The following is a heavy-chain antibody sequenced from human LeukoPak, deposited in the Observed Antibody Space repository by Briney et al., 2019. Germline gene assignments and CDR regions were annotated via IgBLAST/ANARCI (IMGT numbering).Heavy chain of an antibody. CDR3: ASSAIAVAAHWYWFDP. V-gene: IGHV3-21*01. CDR2: ISSSSSYI. CDR1: GFTFSSYS. D-gene: IGHD6-19*01. Sequence: GGSLRLSCAASGFTFSSYSMNWVRQAPGNGLEWVSSISSSSSYIYYADSVKGRFTISRDNAKNSLYLQMNSLRAEDTAVYYCASSAIAVAAHWYWFDPWGQGTLVTVSS. J-gene: IGHJ5*02.